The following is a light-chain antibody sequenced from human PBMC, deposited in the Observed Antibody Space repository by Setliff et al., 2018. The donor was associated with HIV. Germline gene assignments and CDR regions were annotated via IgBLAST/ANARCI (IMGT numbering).Light chain of an antibody. CDR1: SSDVGGYSY. CDR2: EVR. V-gene: IGLV2-14*01. Sequence: QSVLTQPASVSGSPGQSITISCTGTSSDVGGYSYVSWYQQHPGKAPKLIIYEVRNRPSGVSNRFSGSKSGNTASLTISGLRAEDEADYHCSSYAITNTLPFGTGTKVTVL. J-gene: IGLJ1*01. CDR3: SSYAITNTLP.